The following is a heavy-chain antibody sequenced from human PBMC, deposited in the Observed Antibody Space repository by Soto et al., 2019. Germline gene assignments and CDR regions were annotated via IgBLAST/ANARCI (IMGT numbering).Heavy chain of an antibody. CDR2: ISSSSSYI. D-gene: IGHD3-10*01. CDR1: GFTFSSYS. CDR3: ARGHPYYYGSGSYYTLDY. V-gene: IGHV3-21*01. Sequence: EVQLVESGGGLVKPGGSLRLSCAASGFTFSSYSMNWVRQAPGKGLECVSCISSSSSYIYYEDSVKGRFTISRDNAKNSLYLQLNSLRAEDTAVHYCARGHPYYYGSGSYYTLDYWGQGTLVTVSS. J-gene: IGHJ4*01.